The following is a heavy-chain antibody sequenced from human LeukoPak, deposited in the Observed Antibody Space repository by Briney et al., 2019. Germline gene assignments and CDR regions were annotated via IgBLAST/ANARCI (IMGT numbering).Heavy chain of an antibody. CDR1: GGSISSYY. CDR2: IYYSGST. D-gene: IGHD5-18*01. CDR3: ARGLGLKDFDY. Sequence: SETLSLTCTVSGGSISSYYWSWIRQPPGKGLEWIGHIYYSGSTNYNPSLKSRVTISVDTSKNQFSLKLSSVTAADTAVYYCARGLGLKDFDYWGQGTLVTVSS. J-gene: IGHJ4*02. V-gene: IGHV4-59*01.